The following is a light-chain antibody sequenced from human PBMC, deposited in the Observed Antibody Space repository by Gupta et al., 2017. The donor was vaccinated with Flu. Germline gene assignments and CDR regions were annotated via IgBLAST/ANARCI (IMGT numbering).Light chain of an antibody. CDR1: QGISSY. CDR3: QQLNSYLRT. V-gene: IGKV1-9*01. J-gene: IGKJ1*01. Sequence: DIELTQSPSLLSASVGDRVTITCRASQGISSYLAWYQQKPGKAPKLLIYAASTLQSGVPSMFSGSGSGTEFTLTISSLQPEDFATYYCQQLNSYLRTFGQGTKVEIK. CDR2: AAS.